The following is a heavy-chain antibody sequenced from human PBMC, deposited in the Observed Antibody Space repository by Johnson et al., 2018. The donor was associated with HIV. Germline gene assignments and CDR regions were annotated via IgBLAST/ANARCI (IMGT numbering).Heavy chain of an antibody. CDR2: IYSDGST. V-gene: IGHV3-53*01. CDR3: ARDDQWGSTDEAFDI. Sequence: RQAPGKGLEWVSVIYSDGSTNYADSVKGRFTISRDKSKNTLYLQMNSLRAEDTAVYYCARDDQWGSTDEAFDIWGQGTKVTVSS. D-gene: IGHD3-16*01. J-gene: IGHJ3*02.